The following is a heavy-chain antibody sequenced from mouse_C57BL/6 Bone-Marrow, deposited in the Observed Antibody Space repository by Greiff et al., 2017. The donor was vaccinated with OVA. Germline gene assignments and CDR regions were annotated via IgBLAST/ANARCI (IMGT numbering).Heavy chain of an antibody. CDR1: GFTFSDYY. CDR2: INYDGSST. D-gene: IGHD4-1*01. V-gene: IGHV5-16*01. J-gene: IGHJ3*01. Sequence: EVQLMESEGGLVQPGSSMKLSCTASGFTFSDYYMAWVRQVPEKGLEWVANINYDGSSTYYLDSLKSRFIISRDNAKNILYLQMSSLKSEDTATYYCARAELGGGFAYWGQGTLVTVSA. CDR3: ARAELGGGFAY.